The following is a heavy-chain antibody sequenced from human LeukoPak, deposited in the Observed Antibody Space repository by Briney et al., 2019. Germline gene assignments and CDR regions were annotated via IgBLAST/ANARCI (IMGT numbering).Heavy chain of an antibody. D-gene: IGHD6-19*01. CDR1: GYTFRDYF. J-gene: IGHJ3*02. CDR2: INPNSGGT. V-gene: IGHV1-2*06. Sequence: ASVKVSCKASGYTFRDYFMFWVRQAPGQGLEWMGRINPNSGGTKYAQEFQGRVTMTRDTSISTAYMELSGLRSDDAAVFYCARGFSSGRFGFDIWGPGTVVAVSS. CDR3: ARGFSSGRFGFDI.